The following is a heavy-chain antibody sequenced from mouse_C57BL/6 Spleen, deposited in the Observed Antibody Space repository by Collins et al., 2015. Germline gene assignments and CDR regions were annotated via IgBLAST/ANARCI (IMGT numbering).Heavy chain of an antibody. CDR1: GYSFTGYY. CDR3: ARSYGSSYVYYFDY. CDR2: INPSTGGT. J-gene: IGHJ2*01. Sequence: EVQLQQSGPELVKSGASVKISCKASGYSFTGYYMNWVKQSPEKSLEWIGEINPSTGGTTNNQKFKTKATLTVDKSSSTAYMQLKSLTSEDSAVYHCARSYGSSYVYYFDYWGQGTTLTVSS. D-gene: IGHD1-1*01. V-gene: IGHV1-42*01.